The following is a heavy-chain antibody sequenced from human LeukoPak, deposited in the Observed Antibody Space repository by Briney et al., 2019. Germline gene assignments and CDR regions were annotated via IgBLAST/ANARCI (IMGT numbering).Heavy chain of an antibody. Sequence: GGSLRLSCAASGFTFDDYAMHWVRQAPGKGLEWVSGISWNSGSIGYADSVKGRFTISRDNAKNSLYLQMNSLRAEDMALCYCAKGVLDYYYMDVWGKGTTVTVSS. CDR1: GFTFDDYA. CDR2: ISWNSGSI. V-gene: IGHV3-9*03. J-gene: IGHJ6*03. CDR3: AKGVLDYYYMDV.